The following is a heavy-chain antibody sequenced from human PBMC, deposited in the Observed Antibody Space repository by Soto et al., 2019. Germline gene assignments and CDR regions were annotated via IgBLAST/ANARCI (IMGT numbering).Heavy chain of an antibody. V-gene: IGHV3-64D*06. J-gene: IGHJ4*02. D-gene: IGHD3-9*01. Sequence: PGGSLRLSCSASGFPFSTYYVHWVRQAPAKGLEFVAGISPNGAATYYADSVKGRSTISRDNSKNTLYLQMSSLTPDDTAVYYCVKLTDYWGQGTLVTVSS. CDR2: ISPNGAAT. CDR1: GFPFSTYY. CDR3: VKLTDY.